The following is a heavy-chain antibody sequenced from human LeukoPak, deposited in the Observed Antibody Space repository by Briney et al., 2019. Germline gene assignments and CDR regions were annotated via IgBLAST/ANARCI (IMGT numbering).Heavy chain of an antibody. CDR3: ARDPSGSWQWFDY. CDR2: INPNGGGT. Sequence: GASVKVSCKASGYXFTSYYVHWVRQAPGQGLEWMGVINPNGGGTSYAQRFQGRVTMARDTSTRTVYMEVSSLRSEDTAVYYCARDPSGSWQWFDYWGQGTLVTVSS. D-gene: IGHD1-26*01. V-gene: IGHV1-46*01. CDR1: GYXFTSYY. J-gene: IGHJ4*02.